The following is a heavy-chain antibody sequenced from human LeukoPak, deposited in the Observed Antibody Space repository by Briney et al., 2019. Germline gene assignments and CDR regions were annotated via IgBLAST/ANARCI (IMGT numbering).Heavy chain of an antibody. CDR1: GFTFSSYA. V-gene: IGHV3-30-3*01. Sequence: GGSLRLSCAASGFTFSSYAMHWVRQAPGKGLGWVAVISYDGSNKYYADSVKGRFTISRDNSKNTLYLQMNSLRAEDTAVYYCARDAPLTIVAVLDYWGQGTLVTVSS. CDR2: ISYDGSNK. D-gene: IGHD2/OR15-2a*01. CDR3: ARDAPLTIVAVLDY. J-gene: IGHJ4*02.